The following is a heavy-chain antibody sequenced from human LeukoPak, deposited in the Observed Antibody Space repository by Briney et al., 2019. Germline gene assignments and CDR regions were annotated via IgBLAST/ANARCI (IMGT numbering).Heavy chain of an antibody. D-gene: IGHD2-15*01. J-gene: IGHJ6*03. Sequence: ASVKVSCKVSGYTLTELSMHWVRQAPGQGLEWMGWISAYNGNTNYAQKLQGRVTMTTDTSTSTAYMELRSLRSDGTAVYYCAREGRSLGGYYMDVWGKGTTVTVSS. CDR2: ISAYNGNT. CDR3: AREGRSLGGYYMDV. V-gene: IGHV1-18*01. CDR1: GYTLTELS.